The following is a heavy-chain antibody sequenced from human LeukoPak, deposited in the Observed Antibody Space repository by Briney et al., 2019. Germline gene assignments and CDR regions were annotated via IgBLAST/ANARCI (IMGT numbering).Heavy chain of an antibody. CDR3: ARKSIAARRGWFDP. CDR1: GFTFNSYS. V-gene: IGHV3-21*01. D-gene: IGHD6-6*01. CDR2: ISSSSSYI. Sequence: GGSLRLSCAASGFTFNSYSMNWVRQAPGKGLEWVSSISSSSSYIYYADSVKGRFTISRDNAKNSLYLQMNSLRAEDTAVYYCARKSIAARRGWFDPWGQGTLVTVSS. J-gene: IGHJ5*02.